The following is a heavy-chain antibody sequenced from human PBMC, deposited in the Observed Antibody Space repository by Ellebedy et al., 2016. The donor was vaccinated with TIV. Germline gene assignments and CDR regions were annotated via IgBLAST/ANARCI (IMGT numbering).Heavy chain of an antibody. CDR1: GFTFSSYV. D-gene: IGHD6-19*01. V-gene: IGHV3-11*03. Sequence: GGSLRLXCAASGFTFSSYVMSWIRQAPGKGLEWVSYITSSGTYTTYADSVKGRFTISRDNAKNSLYLQMNSLTAEDTAVYYCARSVAGSPDYWGQGTLVTVSS. CDR3: ARSVAGSPDY. J-gene: IGHJ4*02. CDR2: ITSSGTYT.